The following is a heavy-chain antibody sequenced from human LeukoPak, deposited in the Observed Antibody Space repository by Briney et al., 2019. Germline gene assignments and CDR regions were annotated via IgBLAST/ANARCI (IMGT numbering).Heavy chain of an antibody. CDR3: ARERLDRGVHWFDP. D-gene: IGHD3-10*01. J-gene: IGHJ5*02. CDR1: GGSISSGSYY. Sequence: KPSETLSLTCTVSGGSISSGSYYWSWIRQPAGKGLEWIGRIYTSGSTNYNPSLKSRVTISVDTSKNQFSLKLSSVTAADTAVYYCARERLDRGVHWFDPWGQGTLVTVSS. V-gene: IGHV4-61*02. CDR2: IYTSGST.